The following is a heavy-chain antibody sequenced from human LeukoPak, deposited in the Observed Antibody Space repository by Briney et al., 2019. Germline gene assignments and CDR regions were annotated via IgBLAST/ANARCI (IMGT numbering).Heavy chain of an antibody. CDR1: GFTFSTYG. J-gene: IGHJ4*02. Sequence: GGSLRLSCAASGFTFSTYGMHWVRQAPGKGLEWVGRIKSKTDGGTTDYAAPVKGRFTISRDDSKNTLYLQMNSLRAEDTAVYYCTTDLLDCDFWTAGWGQGTLVTVSS. D-gene: IGHD3-3*01. CDR2: IKSKTDGGTT. V-gene: IGHV3-15*01. CDR3: TTDLLDCDFWTAG.